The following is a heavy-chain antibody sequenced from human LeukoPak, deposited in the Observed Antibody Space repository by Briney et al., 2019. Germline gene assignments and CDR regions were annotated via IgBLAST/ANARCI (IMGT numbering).Heavy chain of an antibody. V-gene: IGHV3-9*01. J-gene: IGHJ3*02. CDR1: GFTFDDYA. D-gene: IGHD6-19*01. CDR2: ISWNSGSI. CDR3: AKDIDPGIAVAGSFDI. Sequence: GRSLRLSCAASGFTFDDYAMHWVRQAPGKGLEWVSGISWNSGSIVYADSVKVRFTISRDNAKNSLYLQMNSLRAEDTALYYCAKDIDPGIAVAGSFDIWGQGTMVTVSS.